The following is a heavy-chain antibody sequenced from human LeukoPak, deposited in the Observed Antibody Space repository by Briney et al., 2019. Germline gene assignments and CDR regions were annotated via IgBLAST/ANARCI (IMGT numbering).Heavy chain of an antibody. J-gene: IGHJ6*02. CDR2: MYYSRST. Sequence: KSSETLSLTCTVSGGSISSYYWSWIRQPPGKGLEWIGYMYYSRSTNYNPSLKSRVTISVDTSKNQFSLKLSSVTAADTAVYYCARSIDSSGYSYYYYYYYGMDVWGQGTTVTVSS. CDR3: ARSIDSSGYSYYYYYYYGMDV. D-gene: IGHD3-22*01. CDR1: GGSISSYY. V-gene: IGHV4-59*01.